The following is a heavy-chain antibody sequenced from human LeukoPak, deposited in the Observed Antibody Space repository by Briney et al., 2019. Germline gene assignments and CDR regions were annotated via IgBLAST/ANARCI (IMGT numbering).Heavy chain of an antibody. V-gene: IGHV4-39*07. J-gene: IGHJ5*02. CDR3: AASVSPNYYGPRDNWFDP. D-gene: IGHD3-10*01. CDR1: GGSISSSSYY. Sequence: KPSETLSLTCTVSGGSISSSSYYWGWIRQPPGKGLEWIGSIYYSGSTYYNPSLKSRVTISVDTSKNQFSLKLSSVTAADTAVYYCAASVSPNYYGPRDNWFDPWGQGTLVTVSS. CDR2: IYYSGST.